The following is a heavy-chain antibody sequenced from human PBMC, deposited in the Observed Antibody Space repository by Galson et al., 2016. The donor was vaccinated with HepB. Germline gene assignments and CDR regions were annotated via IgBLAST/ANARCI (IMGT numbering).Heavy chain of an antibody. V-gene: IGHV3-30-3*01. CDR3: AREVTYCSGGGSYYFDH. CDR1: GFTFSSYA. Sequence: SLRLSCAASGFTFSSYAMHWVRQAPGKGLEWVAFVSYEGNNQYYTDSVQGRFTISRYNSKSTLYLQMNGLRPEDSALYYCAREVTYCSGGGSYYFDHWGQGTLVTVSS. CDR2: VSYEGNNQ. D-gene: IGHD2-15*01. J-gene: IGHJ4*02.